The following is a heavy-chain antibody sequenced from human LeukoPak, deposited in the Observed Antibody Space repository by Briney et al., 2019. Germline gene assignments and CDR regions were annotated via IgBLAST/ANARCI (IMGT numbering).Heavy chain of an antibody. Sequence: ASVKVSCKVSGYTFTGFHMHWVRQAPGQGLEWMGWINPKSSRTNYAQKFQGRVTMTRDTSISTAYMELTSLRSDDTAIYYCARNGGTSGPDLDCWGQGTLVTVSS. CDR1: GYTFTGFH. J-gene: IGHJ4*02. CDR3: ARNGGTSGPDLDC. D-gene: IGHD3-3*01. V-gene: IGHV1-2*02. CDR2: INPKSSRT.